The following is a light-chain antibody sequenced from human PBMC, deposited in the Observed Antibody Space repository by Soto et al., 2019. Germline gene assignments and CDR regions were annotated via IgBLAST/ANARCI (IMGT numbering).Light chain of an antibody. CDR1: QSIVTY. V-gene: IGKV1-39*01. J-gene: IGKJ1*01. CDR2: AAS. CDR3: QQYEGNPT. Sequence: DIQMTQSPSSLSASVGDRVTITCRASQSIVTYLNWYLQKPGKAPKLLIYAASNLQSGVPSRFSGSGSETEFTLTISSLKPDDFATYHCQQYEGNPTFGQGTTVEVK.